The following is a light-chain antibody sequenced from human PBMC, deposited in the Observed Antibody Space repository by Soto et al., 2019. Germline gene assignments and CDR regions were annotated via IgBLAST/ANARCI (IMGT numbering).Light chain of an antibody. Sequence: IQMTQSPSSLSASVGDRVTISCRASQNINSHLHWYQHKPGKAPNLLIYAASTLESGVSSRFSGSGSGTDFTLTISNLQPEDFTTYYCQQTYSTFWTFGQGTKVAIK. V-gene: IGKV1-39*01. CDR3: QQTYSTFWT. CDR1: QNINSH. CDR2: AAS. J-gene: IGKJ1*01.